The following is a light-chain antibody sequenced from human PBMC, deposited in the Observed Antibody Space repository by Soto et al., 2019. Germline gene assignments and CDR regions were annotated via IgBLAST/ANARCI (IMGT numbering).Light chain of an antibody. J-gene: IGKJ3*01. V-gene: IGKV3-15*01. CDR1: QSVSSN. CDR3: LQYKSYPFT. CDR2: GAS. Sequence: EIVMTQSPATLSVSPGERATLSCRASQSVSSNLAWYQQKPGQAPRLLIYGASTRATGIPARFSGSVSGTEFTLTISSLQSEDFATYYCLQYKSYPFTFGPGTKVDIK.